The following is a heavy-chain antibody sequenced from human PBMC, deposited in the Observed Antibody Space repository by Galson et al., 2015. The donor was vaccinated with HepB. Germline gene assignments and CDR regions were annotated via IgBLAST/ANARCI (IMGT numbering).Heavy chain of an antibody. CDR3: AQLGTGY. J-gene: IGHJ4*02. D-gene: IGHD7-27*01. CDR2: IYGGRDK. CDR1: GFSVTSNY. V-gene: IGHV3-53*01. Sequence: SLRLSCAASGFSVTSNYMNWVRQAPGKGLEWVSVIYGGRDKNYADLVKGRVTISRDDSKNAVYLQMSSLRAEDTAVYYCAQLGTGYWGQGTLVAVSS.